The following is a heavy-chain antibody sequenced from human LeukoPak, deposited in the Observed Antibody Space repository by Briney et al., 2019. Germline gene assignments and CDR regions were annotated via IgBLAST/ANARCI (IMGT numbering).Heavy chain of an antibody. CDR2: IRYDGSNK. Sequence: PGGSLRLSCAASGFTFSSYGMHWVRQAPGKGLEWVAFIRYDGSNKYYADSVKGRFTISRDNSKNTLYLQMNSLRAEDTAVYYCAKRAEGGCSGGSCYSDFDYWGQGTLVTVSS. D-gene: IGHD2-15*01. V-gene: IGHV3-30*02. CDR3: AKRAEGGCSGGSCYSDFDY. CDR1: GFTFSSYG. J-gene: IGHJ4*02.